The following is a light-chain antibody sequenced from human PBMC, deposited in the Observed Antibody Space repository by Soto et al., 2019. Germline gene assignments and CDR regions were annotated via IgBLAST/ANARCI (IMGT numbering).Light chain of an antibody. J-gene: IGKJ1*01. Sequence: PGERVTLSCRASQRVSSSYLTWYQQKPGQAPRLLIHGASTRATGIPARFSGSGSGIDFTLTISSLQPEDFAVYYCQQDYNLPQTFGQGTKVEIK. CDR3: QQDYNLPQT. V-gene: IGKV3D-7*01. CDR1: QRVSSSY. CDR2: GAS.